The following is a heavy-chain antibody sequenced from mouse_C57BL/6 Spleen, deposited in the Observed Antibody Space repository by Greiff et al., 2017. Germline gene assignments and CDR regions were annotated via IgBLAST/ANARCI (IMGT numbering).Heavy chain of an antibody. CDR3: ARYYGSSPRYYFDY. V-gene: IGHV1-50*01. J-gene: IGHJ2*01. D-gene: IGHD1-1*01. CDR2: IDPSDSYT. Sequence: QVQLQQPGAELVKPGASVKLSCKASGYTFTSYWMQWVKQRPGQGLEWIGEIDPSDSYTNYNQKFKGKATLTVDTSSSTAYMQLSSLTSEDSAVYYCARYYGSSPRYYFDYWGQGTTLTVSS. CDR1: GYTFTSYW.